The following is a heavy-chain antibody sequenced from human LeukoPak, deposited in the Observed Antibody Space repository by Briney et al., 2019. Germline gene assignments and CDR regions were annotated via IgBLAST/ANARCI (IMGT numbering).Heavy chain of an antibody. CDR2: INTNTGNP. CDR1: GYKFTNYG. Sequence: ASVKVSCKASGYKFTNYGISWVRQAPGQGLEWLGWINTNTGNPTYAQGFTGRFVFSLDTSVNTAYLQISSLKAEDTAVYYCARVVHPYDYESSGLSYDAFDIWGQGTMVTVSS. J-gene: IGHJ3*02. CDR3: ARVVHPYDYESSGLSYDAFDI. V-gene: IGHV7-4-1*02. D-gene: IGHD3-22*01.